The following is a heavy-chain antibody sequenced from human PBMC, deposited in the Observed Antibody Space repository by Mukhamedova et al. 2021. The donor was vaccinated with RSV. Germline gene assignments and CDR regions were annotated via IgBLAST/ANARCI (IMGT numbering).Heavy chain of an antibody. Sequence: GYGIPWVRQAQGKGLGGVAIIWKDGGNKFYADSVKGGFSISRDNSRNTVYLQMNSLRAEDTAVYYGGRLLGSGSPCYQDHGGQG. D-gene: IGHD2-15*01. CDR3: GRLLGSGSPCYQDH. J-gene: IGHJ4*02. CDR2: IWKDGGNK. V-gene: IGHV3-33*01. CDR1: GYG.